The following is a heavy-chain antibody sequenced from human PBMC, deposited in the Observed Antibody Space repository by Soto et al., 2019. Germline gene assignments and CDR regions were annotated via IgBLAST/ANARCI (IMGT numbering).Heavy chain of an antibody. CDR2: ISFDGRNT. CDR3: AKRSCSGSYDNVGSGGLFDS. Sequence: GGSLRLSCAASGFTFSSYGMHWVRQAPGKGLEWVVVISFDGRNTYYADSVKGRFTISRDNSKNTLYLQMTSLRAEDTAVYYCAKRSCSGSYDNVGSGGLFDSWGQGTLVPAPQ. J-gene: IGHJ4*02. CDR1: GFTFSSYG. V-gene: IGHV3-30*18. D-gene: IGHD3-10*02.